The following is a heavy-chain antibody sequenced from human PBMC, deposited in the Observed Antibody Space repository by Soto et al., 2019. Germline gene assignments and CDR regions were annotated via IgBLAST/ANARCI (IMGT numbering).Heavy chain of an antibody. V-gene: IGHV5-10-1*01. CDR1: GYPFTTYW. D-gene: IGHD3-10*01. J-gene: IGHJ5*02. Sequence: PGESLKISCEGSGYPFTTYWINWVRQMPGNGLEWMGRINPSDSYANYSPSFQGRVTISVDTSISTAYLQWTSLKSSDAAMYYCARRAIRGVSRGVDWFEPWGQGTLVPVSS. CDR3: ARRAIRGVSRGVDWFEP. CDR2: INPSDSYA.